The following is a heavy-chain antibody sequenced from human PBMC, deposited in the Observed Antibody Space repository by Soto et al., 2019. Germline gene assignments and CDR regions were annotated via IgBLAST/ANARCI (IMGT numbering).Heavy chain of an antibody. Sequence: QVQLQESGPGLVKPSETLSLTCTVSGDSVRSGIYYWSWIRQPPGKRLELIGFIDYSGSTNHNPSLKSRVTISIDTSKNQFSRKLKSVTAADTAVYYCARVGYHSSDYLSMWFDPWGQGTLVTVSS. CDR1: GDSVRSGIYY. V-gene: IGHV4-61*01. J-gene: IGHJ5*02. CDR3: ARVGYHSSDYLSMWFDP. CDR2: IDYSGST. D-gene: IGHD3-22*01.